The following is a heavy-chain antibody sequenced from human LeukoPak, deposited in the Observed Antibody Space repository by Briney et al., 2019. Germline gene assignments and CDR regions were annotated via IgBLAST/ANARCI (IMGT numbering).Heavy chain of an antibody. CDR3: ARYPLVGATPLHYFDY. CDR1: GYSFTSYW. Sequence: NRGESLKISCKGSGYSFTSYWIGWVRQMPGKGLEWMGIIYPGDSDTRYSPSFQGQVTISADKSISTAYLQWSSLKASDTAMYYCARYPLVGATPLHYFDYWGQGTLVTVSS. J-gene: IGHJ4*02. CDR2: IYPGDSDT. D-gene: IGHD1-26*01. V-gene: IGHV5-51*01.